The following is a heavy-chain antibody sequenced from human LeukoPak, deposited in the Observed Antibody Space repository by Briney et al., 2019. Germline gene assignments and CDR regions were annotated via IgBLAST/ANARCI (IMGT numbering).Heavy chain of an antibody. J-gene: IGHJ5*02. CDR2: IDPSDSYT. CDR1: GYSFTSYW. D-gene: IGHD5-18*01. Sequence: GESLKISCKGSGYSFTSYWISWVRQMHGKGLEWMGRIDPSDSYTNYSPSFQGHVTISADKSISTAYLQWSSLKASDTAMYYCARQGYSYGYWFDPWGQGTLVTVSS. CDR3: ARQGYSYGYWFDP. V-gene: IGHV5-10-1*01.